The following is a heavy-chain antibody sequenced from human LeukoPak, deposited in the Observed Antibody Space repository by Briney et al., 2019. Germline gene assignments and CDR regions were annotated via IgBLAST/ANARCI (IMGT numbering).Heavy chain of an antibody. CDR1: GFTFSNAW. J-gene: IGHJ4*02. CDR3: SRRLDY. CDR2: IRADGTEK. V-gene: IGHV3-7*03. Sequence: GGSLRLSCAASGFTFSNAWMSWVRQAPGKGLEWVANIRADGTEKYYVDSVKGRFTISRDNAKNSLCLQLNSLRVEDTAVYYCSRRLDYWGQGTLVTVSS.